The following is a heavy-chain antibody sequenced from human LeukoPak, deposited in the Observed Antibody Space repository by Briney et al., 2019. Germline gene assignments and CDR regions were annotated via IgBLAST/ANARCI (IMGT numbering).Heavy chain of an antibody. D-gene: IGHD6-19*01. CDR3: ARNMASSGRSSGWYKGGWSYFDY. V-gene: IGHV3-7*01. CDR2: IKQDGSEK. J-gene: IGHJ4*02. CDR1: GFTFSSYW. Sequence: GGSLRLSCAASGFTFSSYWMSWVRQAPGKGLEWVANIKQDGSEKYYVDSVKGRFTISRDNAKNSLYLQMNSLRAEDTAVYYCARNMASSGRSSGWYKGGWSYFDYWGQGTLVTVSS.